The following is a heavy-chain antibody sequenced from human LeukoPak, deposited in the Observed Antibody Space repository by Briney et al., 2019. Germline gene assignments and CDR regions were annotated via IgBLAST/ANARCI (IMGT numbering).Heavy chain of an antibody. CDR1: GGSIDSDY. J-gene: IGHJ3*02. CDR2: IYYSGTT. CDR3: ARRQSDWLLDGCDI. Sequence: SETLSLTCTVSGGSIDSDYWSWIRQPPGKGLEWMGNIYYSGTTGYNPSLKSRVIISLDMSKNQFSLRLSSVTAADTAVYYCARRQSDWLLDGCDIWGQGTLVTVSS. V-gene: IGHV4-59*08. D-gene: IGHD3-9*01.